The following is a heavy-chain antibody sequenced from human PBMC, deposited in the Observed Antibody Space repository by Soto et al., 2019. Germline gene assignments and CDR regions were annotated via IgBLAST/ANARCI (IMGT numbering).Heavy chain of an antibody. CDR1: GGSISSSSYY. CDR2: IYYSGST. D-gene: IGHD1-26*01. J-gene: IGHJ4*02. CDR3: VIHPQYSGSFHFDA. Sequence: QLQLQESGPGLVKPSETLSLTCTVSGGSISSSSYYWGWIRQPPGKGLEWIGSIYYSGSTYYNPSLNSRVTLAVDTSKNQSSLKLSSVTAADTAVYYCVIHPQYSGSFHFDAGGQGPLVTVTS. V-gene: IGHV4-39*01.